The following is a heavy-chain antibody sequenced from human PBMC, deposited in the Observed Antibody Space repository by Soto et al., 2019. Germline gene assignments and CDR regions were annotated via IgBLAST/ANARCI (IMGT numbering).Heavy chain of an antibody. CDR2: INHSGST. D-gene: IGHD2-2*01. J-gene: IGHJ4*02. CDR1: GGSFSGYY. CDR3: ARLYCSSTSCYRKAF. Sequence: QVQLQQWGAGLLKPSETLSLTCAVYGGSFSGYYWSWIRQPPGKGLEWIGEINHSGSTNYNPSLKSRVTISVDTSKNQFSLKLSSVTAADTAVYYCARLYCSSTSCYRKAFWGQGTLVTVSS. V-gene: IGHV4-34*01.